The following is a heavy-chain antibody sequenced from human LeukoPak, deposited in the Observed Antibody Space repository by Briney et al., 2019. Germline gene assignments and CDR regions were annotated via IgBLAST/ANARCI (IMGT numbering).Heavy chain of an antibody. CDR2: IYHSGST. CDR1: GFTFSSYS. V-gene: IGHV4-59*01. J-gene: IGHJ1*01. D-gene: IGHD2-15*01. Sequence: GSLRLSYAASGFTFSSYSMNWVRQPPGKGLEWIGYIYHSGSTNYNPSLKSRVTISVDTSKNQFSLKLSSVTAADTAVYYCAREGGKRYFQHWGQGTLVTVSS. CDR3: AREGGKRYFQH.